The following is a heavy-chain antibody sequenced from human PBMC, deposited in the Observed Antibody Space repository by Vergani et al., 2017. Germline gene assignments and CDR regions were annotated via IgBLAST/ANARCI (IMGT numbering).Heavy chain of an antibody. V-gene: IGHV3-11*04. CDR1: GFTFSDYY. J-gene: IGHJ6*02. CDR2: ISSIGSTI. Sequence: QVQLVESGGGLVKPGGSLRLSCAASGFTFSDYYMSWIRQAPGKGLEWVSYISSIGSTIYYADSVKGRFTISRDNAKNSLYLQMNSLRAEDTAVYYCARYCSSTSCSHYYYYYGMDVWGQGTTVTVSS. CDR3: ARYCSSTSCSHYYYYYGMDV. D-gene: IGHD2-2*01.